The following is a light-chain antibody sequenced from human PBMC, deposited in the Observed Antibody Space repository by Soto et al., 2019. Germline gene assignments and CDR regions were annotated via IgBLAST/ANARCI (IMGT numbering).Light chain of an antibody. CDR2: EVN. CDR3: RSYAGSSNV. Sequence: QSALTQPPSASGSPGQSVAISCTGTSSDVGGYNYVSWYQQHPGKAPKLMIYEVNKRPSGVPDRFSGSKSGNTASLTVSGLKAEDEADYYCRSYAGSSNVVGTWTKLT. CDR1: SSDVGGYNY. J-gene: IGLJ1*01. V-gene: IGLV2-8*01.